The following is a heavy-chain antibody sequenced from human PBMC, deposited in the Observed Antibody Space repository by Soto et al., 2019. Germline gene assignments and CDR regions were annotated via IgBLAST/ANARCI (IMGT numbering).Heavy chain of an antibody. J-gene: IGHJ3*02. V-gene: IGHV3-49*03. CDR1: GFTFGDYA. CDR2: IRSKAYGGTT. Sequence: GGSLRLSCTASGFTFGDYAMSWFRQAPGKGLEWVGFIRSKAYGGTTEYAASVKGRFTISRDDSKSIAYLQMNSLKTEDTAVYYCTREGRYYYDSSGYYYEPDAFDIWGQGTMVTV. CDR3: TREGRYYYDSSGYYYEPDAFDI. D-gene: IGHD3-22*01.